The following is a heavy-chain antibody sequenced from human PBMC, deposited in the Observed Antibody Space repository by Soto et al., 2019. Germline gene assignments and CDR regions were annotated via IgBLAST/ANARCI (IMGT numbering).Heavy chain of an antibody. D-gene: IGHD6-19*01. J-gene: IGHJ3*02. V-gene: IGHV3-21*01. CDR2: ISSSSSYI. CDR3: ASYSSGWDTGAFDI. Sequence: GGSLRLSCAASGFTFSSYSMNWVRQAPGKGLEWVSSISSSSSYIYYADSVKGRFTISRDNAKNSLYLQMNSLRAEDTAVYYCASYSSGWDTGAFDIWGQGTMVTV. CDR1: GFTFSSYS.